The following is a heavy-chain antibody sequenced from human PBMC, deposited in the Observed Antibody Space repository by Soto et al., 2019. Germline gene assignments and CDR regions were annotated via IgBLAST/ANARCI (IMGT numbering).Heavy chain of an antibody. J-gene: IGHJ4*02. V-gene: IGHV3-23*01. CDR2: ISGNGGST. D-gene: IGHD4-17*01. Sequence: PGGSLRLSCAASGFTFGNFAMNWVRQAPGKGLQWVSGISGNGGSTYYPDSVKGRFSISRDNSNNTLYLQINSLRAEDTAVYYCENSRDTVTIRFFDYWGQGTLVTVSS. CDR3: ENSRDTVTIRFFDY. CDR1: GFTFGNFA.